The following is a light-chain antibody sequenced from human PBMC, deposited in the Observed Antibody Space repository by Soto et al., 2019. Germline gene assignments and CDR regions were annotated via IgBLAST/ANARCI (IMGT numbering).Light chain of an antibody. CDR2: QAS. J-gene: IGKJ1*01. V-gene: IGKV1-5*03. CDR1: QSISAW. CDR3: QQYNSSPWT. Sequence: DIQMTQSHSILSASVGDRVAITCRASQSISAWVAWYQQKAGKAPKLLIYQASLLESGVPSRFSGSGSGTEFTLPIRSLQPDDLATYYCQQYNSSPWTFGQGTKVEIK.